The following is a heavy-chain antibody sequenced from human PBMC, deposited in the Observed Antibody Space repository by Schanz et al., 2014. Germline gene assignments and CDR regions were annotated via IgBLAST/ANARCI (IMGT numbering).Heavy chain of an antibody. Sequence: QVQLVESGGGVVQPGRSLRLSCAASGFTFSSYGMHWVCQAPGKGLEWVAVIWYDGSNKYYADSVKGRFTISRDNSKNTLYLQMNSLRAEDTAVYYCAKEKGDCSSTSCSYYFDYWGQGTLVIVSS. CDR1: GFTFSSYG. CDR2: IWYDGSNK. D-gene: IGHD2-2*01. J-gene: IGHJ4*02. CDR3: AKEKGDCSSTSCSYYFDY. V-gene: IGHV3-33*06.